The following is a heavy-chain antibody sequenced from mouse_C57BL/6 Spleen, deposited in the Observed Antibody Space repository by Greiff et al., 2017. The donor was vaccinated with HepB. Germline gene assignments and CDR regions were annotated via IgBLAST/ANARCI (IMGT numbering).Heavy chain of an antibody. CDR3: AGITTADWYFDV. CDR2: IYPGDGDT. J-gene: IGHJ1*03. Sequence: VQVVESGPELVKPGASVKISCKASGYAFSSSWMNWVKQRPGKGLEWIGRIYPGDGDTNYNGKFKGKATLTADKSSSTAYMQLSSLTSEDSAVYFCAGITTADWYFDVWGTGTTVTVSS. CDR1: GYAFSSSW. D-gene: IGHD1-2*01. V-gene: IGHV1-82*01.